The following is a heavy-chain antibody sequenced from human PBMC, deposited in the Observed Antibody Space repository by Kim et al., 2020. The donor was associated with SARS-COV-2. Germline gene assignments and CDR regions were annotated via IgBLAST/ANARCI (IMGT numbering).Heavy chain of an antibody. J-gene: IGHJ6*02. Sequence: SETLSLTCTVSGGSISSYYWSWIRQPPGKGLEWIGYIYYSGSTNYNPSLKSRVTISVDTSKNQFSLKLSSVTAADTAVYYCARAPLDYDILTGPPPRGPYYYGMDVWGQGTTVTVSS. CDR3: ARAPLDYDILTGPPPRGPYYYGMDV. V-gene: IGHV4-59*01. D-gene: IGHD3-9*01. CDR2: IYYSGST. CDR1: GGSISSYY.